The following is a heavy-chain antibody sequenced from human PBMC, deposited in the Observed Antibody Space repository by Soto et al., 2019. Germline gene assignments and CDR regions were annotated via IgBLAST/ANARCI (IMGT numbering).Heavy chain of an antibody. Sequence: ESLKISCKGSGYSFAGYWITWVRQKPGKGLEWMGRIDPSDSQTYYSPSFRGHVTISVTKSITTVFLQWSSLRASDTAMYYCARQIYDSDTGPNFQYYFDSWGQGTPVTVSS. J-gene: IGHJ4*02. V-gene: IGHV5-10-1*01. CDR3: ARQIYDSDTGPNFQYYFDS. D-gene: IGHD3-22*01. CDR2: IDPSDSQT. CDR1: GYSFAGYW.